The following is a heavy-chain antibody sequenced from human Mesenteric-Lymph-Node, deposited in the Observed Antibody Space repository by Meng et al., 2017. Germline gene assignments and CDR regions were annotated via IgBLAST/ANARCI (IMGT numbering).Heavy chain of an antibody. CDR1: GGSLSGAY. D-gene: IGHD2-8*02. V-gene: IGHV4-34*12. J-gene: IGHJ4*02. CDR3: ARRPTGIDY. CDR2: IIHGGSP. Sequence: VQLPEWAEARLKPSEPPFLTCAGNGGSLSGAYWYSIGQPPGKGLEWIGEIIHGGSPSYNPSLKSRVTISIDTSKNQLSLMLSSVAAADTAVYYCARRPTGIDYWGQGTLVTVSS.